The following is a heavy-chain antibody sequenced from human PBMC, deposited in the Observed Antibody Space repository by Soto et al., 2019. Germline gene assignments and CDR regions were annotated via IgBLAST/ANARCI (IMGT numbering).Heavy chain of an antibody. D-gene: IGHD6-19*01. CDR2: ISAYNGNT. Sequence: ASVKVSCKASGYTFTSYGISWGRQAPGQGLEWMGWISAYNGNTNYAQKLQGRVTMTTDTSTSTAYKELRSLRSDDTAVYYCARDPGRIAVAGSYFDYWGQGTLVTVSS. CDR1: GYTFTSYG. CDR3: ARDPGRIAVAGSYFDY. J-gene: IGHJ4*02. V-gene: IGHV1-18*01.